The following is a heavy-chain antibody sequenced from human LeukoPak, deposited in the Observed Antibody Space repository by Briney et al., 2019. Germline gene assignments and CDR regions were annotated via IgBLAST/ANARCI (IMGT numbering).Heavy chain of an antibody. Sequence: SETLSLTCTVSGGSISSSSYYWGWIRQPPGKGLEWIGSIYYSGSTYYNPSLKSRVTISVGTSKNQFPLKLSSVTAADTAVYYCARHAILTGYASSYNWFDPWGQGTLVTVSS. CDR1: GGSISSSSYY. CDR2: IYYSGST. D-gene: IGHD3-9*01. CDR3: ARHAILTGYASSYNWFDP. J-gene: IGHJ5*02. V-gene: IGHV4-39*01.